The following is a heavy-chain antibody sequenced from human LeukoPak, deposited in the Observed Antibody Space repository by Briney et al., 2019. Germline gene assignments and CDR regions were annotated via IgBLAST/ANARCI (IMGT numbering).Heavy chain of an antibody. D-gene: IGHD3-22*01. J-gene: IGHJ4*02. Sequence: SVKVSCKASGGTFSSYAISWVRQAPGQGLEWMGGIIPIFGTANYAQKFQGRVTITTDESTSTAYMELSSQRSEDTAVYYCARGGDYDSSGYLVYWGQGTLVTVSS. CDR1: GGTFSSYA. CDR3: ARGGDYDSSGYLVY. V-gene: IGHV1-69*05. CDR2: IIPIFGTA.